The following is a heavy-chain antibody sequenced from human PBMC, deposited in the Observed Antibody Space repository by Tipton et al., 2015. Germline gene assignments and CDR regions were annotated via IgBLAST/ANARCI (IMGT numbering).Heavy chain of an antibody. D-gene: IGHD3-3*01. CDR2: ISYSGST. CDR1: GGSISGHF. J-gene: IGHJ5*02. CDR3: ARDRFVTIFAGHWFDT. V-gene: IGHV4-59*11. Sequence: TLSLTCNVSGGSISGHFWSWIRQPPGKGLEWIGYISYSGSTKYNPSLEGRVIMSIDTSENYFSLKMISVTAADTAFYYCARDRFVTIFAGHWFDTWGQGALVTVSS.